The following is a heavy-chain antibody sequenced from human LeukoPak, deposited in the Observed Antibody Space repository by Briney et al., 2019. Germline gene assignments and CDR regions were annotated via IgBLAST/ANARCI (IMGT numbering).Heavy chain of an antibody. D-gene: IGHD2-15*01. CDR2: ISGSGGST. CDR3: AKGRAVVVVAASFDY. V-gene: IGHV3-23*01. Sequence: GGSLRLSCAASGFTFSSYAMSWVRQAPGKGLEWVSAISGSGGSTYYADSVKGRFTISRDNSKNTLHLQMNSLRAEDTAVYYCAKGRAVVVVAASFDYWGQGTLVTVSS. CDR1: GFTFSSYA. J-gene: IGHJ4*02.